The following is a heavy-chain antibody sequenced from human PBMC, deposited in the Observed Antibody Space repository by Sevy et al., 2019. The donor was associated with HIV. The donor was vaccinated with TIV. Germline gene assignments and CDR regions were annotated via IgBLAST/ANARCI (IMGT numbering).Heavy chain of an antibody. D-gene: IGHD2-2*01. J-gene: IGHJ4*02. CDR2: INPDSGGT. CDR3: ARRGRDQLYYFDN. CDR1: GYRFSGYY. Sequence: ASVKVSCKASGYRFSGYYIHWVRQAPGEGLEWMGWINPDSGGTDSPQKFQGRVTMTRDTSISTAYMELTRLRPDDTAVYYSARRGRDQLYYFDNWGQGTLVTVSS. V-gene: IGHV1-2*02.